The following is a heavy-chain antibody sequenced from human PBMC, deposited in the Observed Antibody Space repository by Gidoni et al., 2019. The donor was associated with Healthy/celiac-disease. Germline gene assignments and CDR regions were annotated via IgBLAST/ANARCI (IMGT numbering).Heavy chain of an antibody. J-gene: IGHJ4*02. CDR3: ARGRVAAKDY. V-gene: IGHV3-7*01. Sequence: EVQLVESGGGVVQPGGSLRLSCAASGFTFSSYWMSWFRQAPGKGLEWVANIKQDGSEKYYVDSVKGRFTISRDNAKNSLYLQMNSLSAEYTAVYYCARGRVAAKDYWGQGTLVTVSS. CDR1: GFTFSSYW. D-gene: IGHD2-15*01. CDR2: IKQDGSEK.